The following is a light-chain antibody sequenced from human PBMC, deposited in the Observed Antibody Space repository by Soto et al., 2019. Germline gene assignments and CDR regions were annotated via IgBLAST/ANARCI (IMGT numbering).Light chain of an antibody. CDR2: LEGSGSY. J-gene: IGLJ2*01. CDR1: SGHSSYI. CDR3: ETWDSNTVV. V-gene: IGLV4-60*03. Sequence: SWAQSVLGSSVKLTCTLSSGHSSYIIAWHQQQPGKAPRYLMKLEGSGSYNKGSGVPDRFSGSSSGADRYLTISNLQSEDEADYYCETWDSNTVVFGGGTKVTVL.